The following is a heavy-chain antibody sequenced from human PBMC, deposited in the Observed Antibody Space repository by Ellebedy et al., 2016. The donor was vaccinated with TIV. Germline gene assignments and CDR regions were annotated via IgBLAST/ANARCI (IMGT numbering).Heavy chain of an antibody. CDR3: ANNLPRTGDFDY. D-gene: IGHD7-27*01. Sequence: ASVKVSCKASGYTFTSYGINWVRQATGQGLEWLGWMNPNSGDTGYAQKFQGRVTMTRDTSINTAYMELRSLTSEDTAVYYCANNLPRTGDFDYWGQGTLVTVSS. CDR1: GYTFTSYG. CDR2: MNPNSGDT. V-gene: IGHV1-8*02. J-gene: IGHJ4*02.